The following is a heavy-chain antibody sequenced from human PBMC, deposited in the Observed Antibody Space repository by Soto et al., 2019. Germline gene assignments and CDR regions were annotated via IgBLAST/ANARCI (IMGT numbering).Heavy chain of an antibody. CDR2: IKQDGSEK. V-gene: IGHV3-7*01. Sequence: EVQLVESGGGLAQPGGSRKLSCAASGLPFSSYWMTWVRQAPGKGLEWVANIKQDGSEKYYVVSVKGRFTISRDNAKNSLYLQMNNLRVEDTAVYYCARGEAIGDDPWGHGTLVTVSS. J-gene: IGHJ5*02. D-gene: IGHD3-10*01. CDR1: GLPFSSYW. CDR3: ARGEAIGDDP.